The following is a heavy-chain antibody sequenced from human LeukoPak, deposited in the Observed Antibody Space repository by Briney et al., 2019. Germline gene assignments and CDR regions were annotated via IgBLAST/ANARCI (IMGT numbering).Heavy chain of an antibody. CDR3: ARDNDKVVDH. CDR1: GYTFTSYG. D-gene: IGHD1-1*01. J-gene: IGHJ4*01. Sequence: ASVKVSCKASGYTFTSYGISWVRQAPGQGLEWMGWITAYNGNRLYAQRFQGRITLTTDTSTSTSYMELRSLEYDDAAIYYCARDNDKVVDHWGQGTLVTVSS. CDR2: ITAYNGNR. V-gene: IGHV1-18*01.